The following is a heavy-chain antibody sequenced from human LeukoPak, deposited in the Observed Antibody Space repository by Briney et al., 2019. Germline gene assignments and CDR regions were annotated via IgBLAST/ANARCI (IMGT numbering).Heavy chain of an antibody. CDR2: ISGSGGST. D-gene: IGHD1-26*01. J-gene: IGHJ4*02. CDR3: ARDRVGVREDY. Sequence: PGGSPRLSCAASGFTFSSYAMSWVRQAPGKGLEWVSAISGSGGSTYYADSVKGRFTISRDNAKNSLYLQMNSLRAEDTAVYYCARDRVGVREDYWGQGTLVTVSS. CDR1: GFTFSSYA. V-gene: IGHV3-23*01.